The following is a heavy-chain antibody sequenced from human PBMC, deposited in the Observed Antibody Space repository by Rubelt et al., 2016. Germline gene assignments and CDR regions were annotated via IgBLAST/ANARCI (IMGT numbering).Heavy chain of an antibody. V-gene: IGHV3-23*01. D-gene: IGHD6-13*01. CDR3: AKGSSWYYFDY. Sequence: TFSSYAMSWVRQAPGKGLEWVSAISGSGGNTYYADSVKGRFTISRDNSKNTLYLQMNSPRAEDTAVYYCAKGSSWYYFDYWGQGTLVTVSS. J-gene: IGHJ4*02. CDR2: ISGSGGNT. CDR1: TFSSYA.